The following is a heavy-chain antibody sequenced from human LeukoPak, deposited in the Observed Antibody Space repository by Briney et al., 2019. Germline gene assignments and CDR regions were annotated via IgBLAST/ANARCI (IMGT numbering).Heavy chain of an antibody. CDR3: ARLLGENFDY. V-gene: IGHV4-34*01. CDR1: GGSFSSYY. J-gene: IGHJ4*02. CDR2: IYYSGST. D-gene: IGHD2/OR15-2a*01. Sequence: SETLSLTCAVYGGSFSSYYWGWIRQPPGKGLEWIGNIYYSGSTDYNPSLKSRVTISVDTSKDHFSLKLSSVTAADTAVYYCARLLGENFDYWGQGTPVTVSS.